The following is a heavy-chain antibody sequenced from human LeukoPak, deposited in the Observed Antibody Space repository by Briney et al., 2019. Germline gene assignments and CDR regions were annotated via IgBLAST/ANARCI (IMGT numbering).Heavy chain of an antibody. V-gene: IGHV4-59*08. Sequence: SETLSLTCTVSGGSISSYYWSWIRQPPGKGLEWIGYIYYSGSTNYNPSLKSRVTISVDTSKNQFSLKLSSVTAADTAVYYCAKSLDSSGWFDYWGQGTLVTVSS. J-gene: IGHJ4*02. CDR3: AKSLDSSGWFDY. CDR2: IYYSGST. D-gene: IGHD6-19*01. CDR1: GGSISSYY.